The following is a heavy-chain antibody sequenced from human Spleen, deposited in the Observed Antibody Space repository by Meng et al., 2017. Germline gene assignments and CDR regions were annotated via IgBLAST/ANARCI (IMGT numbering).Heavy chain of an antibody. D-gene: IGHD2-15*01. J-gene: IGHJ4*02. CDR2: INHSGST. CDR1: GGSFSGYY. CDR3: ARGVPGARWVVGTPHFDY. Sequence: AETLSLTCAVYGGSFSGYYWSGIRQPPGEGLEGIGEINHSGSTNYNPSLKSRVTISVDTSKNQFSLKLRSVTAADTAAYYCARGVPGARWVVGTPHFDYWGQGTLVTVSS. V-gene: IGHV4-34*01.